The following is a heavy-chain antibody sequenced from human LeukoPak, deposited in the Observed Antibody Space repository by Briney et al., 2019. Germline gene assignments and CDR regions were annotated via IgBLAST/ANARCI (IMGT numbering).Heavy chain of an antibody. D-gene: IGHD6-13*01. V-gene: IGHV6-1*01. CDR3: ARVSGWYGYYYYGMDV. J-gene: IGHJ6*02. CDR2: TYYRSKWYN. Sequence: SQTLSLTCAISGDSVSSNSAAWNWLRQSPSRGLEWLGRTYYRSKWYNDYAVSVKSRITINTDTSKNQFSLQLNSVTPEDTAVYCCARVSGWYGYYYYGMDVWGQGTTVTVSS. CDR1: GDSVSSNSAA.